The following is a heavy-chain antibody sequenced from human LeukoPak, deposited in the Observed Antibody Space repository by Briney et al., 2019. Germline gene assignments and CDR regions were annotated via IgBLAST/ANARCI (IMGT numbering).Heavy chain of an antibody. V-gene: IGHV5-51*01. CDR1: GYLFTSYW. Sequence: GASLQISCQGSGYLFTSYWIGWVRQLPGKGLEWMGIIYPGDSDTRYSPSFQGQVTISADKSISTAYLQWSSLKASDTAMYYCARTGDAKSFDYWGQGTLVTVSS. D-gene: IGHD1-1*01. J-gene: IGHJ4*02. CDR2: IYPGDSDT. CDR3: ARTGDAKSFDY.